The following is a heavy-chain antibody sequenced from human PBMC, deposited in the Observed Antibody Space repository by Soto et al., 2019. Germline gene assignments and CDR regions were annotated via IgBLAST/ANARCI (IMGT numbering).Heavy chain of an antibody. V-gene: IGHV1-69*12. CDR3: ARGVEGSEADDAFDI. J-gene: IGHJ3*02. Sequence: QVQLVQSGAEVKKPGSSVKVSCKASGGTFSSYAISWVRQAPGQGLEWMGGIIPIFGTANYAQKFQGRVTIXXEXSXXTAYMELSSLRSEDTAVYYCARGVEGSEADDAFDIWGQGTMVTVSS. CDR1: GGTFSSYA. D-gene: IGHD1-26*01. CDR2: IIPIFGTA.